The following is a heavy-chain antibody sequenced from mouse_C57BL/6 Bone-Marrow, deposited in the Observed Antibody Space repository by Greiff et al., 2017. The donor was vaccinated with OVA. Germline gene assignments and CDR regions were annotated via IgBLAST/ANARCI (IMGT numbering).Heavy chain of an antibody. V-gene: IGHV1-63*01. CDR3: ARGGYYPFDY. CDR1: GYTFTNYW. J-gene: IGHJ2*01. D-gene: IGHD2-3*01. Sequence: QVQLQQSGAELVRPGTSVKMSCKASGYTFTNYWIGWAKQRPGHGLEWIGDIYPGGGYTNYNEKFKGKATLTADKSSSTAYMQFSSLTSEDSAIYYCARGGYYPFDYWGQGTTLTVSS. CDR2: IYPGGGYT.